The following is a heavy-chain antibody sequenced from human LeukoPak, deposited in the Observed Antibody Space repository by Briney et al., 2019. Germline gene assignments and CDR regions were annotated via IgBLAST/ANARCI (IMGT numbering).Heavy chain of an antibody. J-gene: IGHJ4*02. D-gene: IGHD5-24*01. CDR3: AEVAEMGTILGKFDN. CDR1: GFTFSSYA. Sequence: TGGSLRLSCAASGFTFSSYAMSWVRQAPGKGLEWVSAISGNGGRTYYGDSVKGRFTISRDNSKNTLYLQMNSLRAEDTAVFYCAEVAEMGTILGKFDNWGRGTLVTVSS. CDR2: ISGNGGRT. V-gene: IGHV3-23*01.